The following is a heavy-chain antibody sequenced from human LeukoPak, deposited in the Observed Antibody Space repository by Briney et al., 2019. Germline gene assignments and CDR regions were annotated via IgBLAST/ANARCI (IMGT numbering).Heavy chain of an antibody. Sequence: PSETLSLTCTVSGYSISSGYYWGWIRQPPGKGLEWIGSIYHSGSTHYNPSLKSRVTISVDTSKNQFSLKLSSVTAADTAVYYCARVTAMAAAFDYWGQGTLVTVSS. J-gene: IGHJ4*02. CDR1: GYSISSGYY. V-gene: IGHV4-38-2*02. CDR3: ARVTAMAAAFDY. CDR2: IYHSGST. D-gene: IGHD5-18*01.